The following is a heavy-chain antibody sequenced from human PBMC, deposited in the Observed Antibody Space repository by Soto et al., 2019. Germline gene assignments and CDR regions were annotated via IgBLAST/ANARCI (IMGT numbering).Heavy chain of an antibody. CDR1: GGSINSGGYY. CDR3: ARKSGYYDY. Sequence: PSETLSLTCTVSGGSINSGGYYWSWIRQHPGKGLKWIGYIYYIGSTYYNPSLKSRVTISADTSKNQFYLRLSSVTAADTAVYYCARKSGYYDYWGQGTLVTVSS. D-gene: IGHD3-3*01. J-gene: IGHJ4*02. V-gene: IGHV4-31*03. CDR2: IYYIGST.